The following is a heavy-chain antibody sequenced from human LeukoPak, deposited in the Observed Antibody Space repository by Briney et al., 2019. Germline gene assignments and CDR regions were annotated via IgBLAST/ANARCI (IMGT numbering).Heavy chain of an antibody. V-gene: IGHV3-21*01. D-gene: IGHD3-22*01. CDR1: GLTFSSYS. J-gene: IGHJ3*02. CDR3: ARDRTIPGNYYDSSGDDAFDI. Sequence: GGSLRLSCAASGLTFSSYSMNWVRQAPGKGLEWVSSISSSSSHIYYADSVKGRFTISRDNAKNSLYLQMNSLRAEDTAVYYCARDRTIPGNYYDSSGDDAFDIWGQGTMVTVSS. CDR2: ISSSSSHI.